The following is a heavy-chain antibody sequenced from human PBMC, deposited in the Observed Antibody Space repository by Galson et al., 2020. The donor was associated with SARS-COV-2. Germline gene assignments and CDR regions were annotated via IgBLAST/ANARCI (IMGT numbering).Heavy chain of an antibody. CDR3: AKDLAGARDYPH. CDR2: ISYDGSNK. CDR1: GFTFSSYG. D-gene: IGHD4-17*01. J-gene: IGHJ4*02. V-gene: IGHV3-30*18. Sequence: GESLKISCAASGFTFSSYGMHWVRQAPGKGLEWVAVISYDGSNKYYADSVKGRFTISRDNSKNTLYLQMNSLRAEDTAVYYCAKDLAGARDYPHWGQGTLVTVSS.